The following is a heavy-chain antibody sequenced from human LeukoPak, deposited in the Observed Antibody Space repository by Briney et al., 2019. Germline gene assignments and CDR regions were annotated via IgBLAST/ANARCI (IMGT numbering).Heavy chain of an antibody. D-gene: IGHD3-3*01. CDR2: IYYSGST. CDR3: ARTEDFWSGKNWFDP. V-gene: IGHV4-31*03. Sequence: SQTLSLTCTVSGGSISSGGYYWSLIRQHPGKGLEWIGYIYYSGSTYYNPSLKSRVTISVDTSKNQFSLKLSSVTAADTAVYYCARTEDFWSGKNWFDPWGQGTLVTVSS. J-gene: IGHJ5*02. CDR1: GGSISSGGYY.